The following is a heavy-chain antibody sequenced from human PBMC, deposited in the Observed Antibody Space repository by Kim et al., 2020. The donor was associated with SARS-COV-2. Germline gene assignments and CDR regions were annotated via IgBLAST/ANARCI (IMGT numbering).Heavy chain of an antibody. Sequence: SVKVSCKASGGTFSSYAISWVRQAPGQGLEWMGGIIAFFGKANYAQKLQGRVTITADESTSTAYMELRSLRSEDTAVYYCARFPDYDFWSGSYPKNPPKINNAEYFQHWGQGTLVTVSS. D-gene: IGHD3-3*01. CDR1: GGTFSSYA. CDR3: ARFPDYDFWSGSYPKNPPKINNAEYFQH. V-gene: IGHV1-69*13. CDR2: IIAFFGKA. J-gene: IGHJ1*01.